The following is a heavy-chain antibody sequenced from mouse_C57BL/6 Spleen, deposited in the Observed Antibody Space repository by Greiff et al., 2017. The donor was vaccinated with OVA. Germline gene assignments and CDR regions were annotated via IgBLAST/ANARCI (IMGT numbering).Heavy chain of an antibody. CDR2: IYPSDSET. D-gene: IGHD1-1*01. Sequence: QVQLQQPGAELVRPGSSVKLSCKASGYTFTSYWMDWVKQRPGQGLEWIGNIYPSDSETHYNQKFKDKATMTVDKSSSTAYMQLSSLTSEDSAVYYCARTSTVGGDCWGQGTTLTVSS. V-gene: IGHV1-61*01. CDR3: ARTSTVGGDC. J-gene: IGHJ2*01. CDR1: GYTFTSYW.